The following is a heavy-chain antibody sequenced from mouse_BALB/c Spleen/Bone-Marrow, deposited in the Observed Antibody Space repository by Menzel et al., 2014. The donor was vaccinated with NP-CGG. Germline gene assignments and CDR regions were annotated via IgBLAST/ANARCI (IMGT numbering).Heavy chain of an antibody. CDR3: ARDMGGLLFDS. J-gene: IGHJ2*01. CDR1: GFTFTDYY. V-gene: IGHV7-3*02. D-gene: IGHD1-1*01. CDR2: IRNKAYGYTT. Sequence: EVKLMESGGGLVQPGGSLRLSCATSGFTFTDYYMNWVRQPPGKALEWLAFIRNKAYGYTTEYSASVKGRFIISRDNSQNILYLQMNTLRAEDSATYYCARDMGGLLFDSWGQGTTLSVSS.